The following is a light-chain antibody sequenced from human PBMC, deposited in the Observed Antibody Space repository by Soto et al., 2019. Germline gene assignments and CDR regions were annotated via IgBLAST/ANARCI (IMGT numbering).Light chain of an antibody. CDR2: GAS. J-gene: IGKJ3*01. V-gene: IGKV3-20*01. CDR1: QSFTSSY. CDR3: QHYGSALFT. Sequence: EIVLTQSPGPLSLSPGERATLSCRASQSFTSSYLAWYQQKPGQAPRLLIYGASSRATGIPDRFSGSGSGTDFTLTISSLEPEDFAVYYWQHYGSALFTFGPGTKVDVK.